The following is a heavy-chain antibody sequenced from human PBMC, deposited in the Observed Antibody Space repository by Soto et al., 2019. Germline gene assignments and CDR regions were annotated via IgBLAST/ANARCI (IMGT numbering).Heavy chain of an antibody. J-gene: IGHJ3*02. V-gene: IGHV5-10-1*01. CDR1: GYSFTSYW. D-gene: IGHD2-2*01. CDR2: IDPSDSYT. Sequence: GESLKISCKGSGYSFTSYWISWVRQMPGKGLEWMGRIDPSDSYTNYSPSFQGHVTISADKSISTAYLQWSSLKASDTAMYYCARQVKDIVVVPAADDAFGIWGQGTMVTVSS. CDR3: ARQVKDIVVVPAADDAFGI.